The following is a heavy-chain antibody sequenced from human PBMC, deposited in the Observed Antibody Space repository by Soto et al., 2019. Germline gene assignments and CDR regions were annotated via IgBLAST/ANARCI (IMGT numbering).Heavy chain of an antibody. CDR1: GGSMRDYY. V-gene: IGHV4-59*01. CDR2: IYYSGNT. D-gene: IGHD1-1*01. Sequence: PSETLSLTCSVSGGSMRDYYWSWIRQSPGKGPEWIGYIYYSGNTNYNPSLKSLVTISVDMPKSLFSLKLNSVTAADTAVYYCSRQLGLWQPLDYWGRGTLVTVSS. CDR3: SRQLGLWQPLDY. J-gene: IGHJ4*02.